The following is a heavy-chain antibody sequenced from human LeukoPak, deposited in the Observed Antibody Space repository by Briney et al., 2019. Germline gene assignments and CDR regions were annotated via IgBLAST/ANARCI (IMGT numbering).Heavy chain of an antibody. CDR3: ARTFDWSHDY. Sequence: SETLSLTCAVHGGSFSGYYWSWIRQPPGKGLEWIGEINHSGSTNYNPSLKSRVTISVDTSKNQFSLKLSSVTAADTAVYYCARTFDWSHDYWGQGTLVTVSS. D-gene: IGHD3-9*01. V-gene: IGHV4-34*01. J-gene: IGHJ4*02. CDR1: GGSFSGYY. CDR2: INHSGST.